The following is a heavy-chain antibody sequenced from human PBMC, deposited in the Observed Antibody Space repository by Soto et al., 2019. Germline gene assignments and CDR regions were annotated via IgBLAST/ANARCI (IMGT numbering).Heavy chain of an antibody. Sequence: SETLSLTCAVFGGSVSSETHFWSWIRQPPGRGREWIGYIYHSGITNSNPSLKGRLTISVDKSTNHFSLSLASVTAADTAIYYCAREDMSGTYYFDSWGQGTRVTVSS. D-gene: IGHD1-26*01. CDR1: GGSVSSETHF. J-gene: IGHJ4*02. CDR2: IYHSGIT. CDR3: AREDMSGTYYFDS. V-gene: IGHV4-61*03.